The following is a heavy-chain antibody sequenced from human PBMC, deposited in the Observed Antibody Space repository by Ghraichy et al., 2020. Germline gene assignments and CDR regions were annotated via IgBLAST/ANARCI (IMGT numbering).Heavy chain of an antibody. CDR2: ISYDGSNK. CDR1: GFTFSSYA. V-gene: IGHV3-30-3*01. J-gene: IGHJ4*02. D-gene: IGHD5-18*01. Sequence: GGSLRLSCAASGFTFSSYAMQWVRQAPGKGLEWVAVISYDGSNKYYADSVKGRFTISRDNSKNTLYLQMNSLRAEDTAVYYCARGGYSYGYGAYYFYYWGPGTLVTVSS. CDR3: ARGGYSYGYGAYYFYY.